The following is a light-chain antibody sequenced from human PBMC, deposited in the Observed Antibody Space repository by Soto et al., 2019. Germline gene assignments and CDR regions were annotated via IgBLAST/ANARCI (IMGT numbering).Light chain of an antibody. CDR2: DAS. V-gene: IGKV3-11*01. CDR1: QSVSSY. CDR3: QQRSNWLIS. J-gene: IGKJ3*01. Sequence: EIVLTQSPATLSLSPGERATLSCRASQSVSSYLAWYQQKPGQAPRLLIYDASKRATGIPARFSGSGFGTDFTLTISGLEPEDFAVYYCQQRSNWLISFGPGTKVDIK.